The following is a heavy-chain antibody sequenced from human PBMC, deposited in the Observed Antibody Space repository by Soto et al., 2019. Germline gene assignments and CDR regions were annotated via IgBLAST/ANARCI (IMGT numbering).Heavy chain of an antibody. J-gene: IGHJ6*02. D-gene: IGHD6-13*01. CDR1: GFTFSSYA. Sequence: GGSLRLSCAASGFTFSSYAMSWVRQAPGKGLEWVSAISGSGGSTYYADSVKGRFTISRDNSKNTLYLQMNSLRAEDTAVDYCAKAPSSWYYYYGMDVRGQGTTVTVSS. CDR3: AKAPSSWYYYYGMDV. CDR2: ISGSGGST. V-gene: IGHV3-23*01.